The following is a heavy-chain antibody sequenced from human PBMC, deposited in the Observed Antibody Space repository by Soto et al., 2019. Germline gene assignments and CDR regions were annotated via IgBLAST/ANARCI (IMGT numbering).Heavy chain of an antibody. V-gene: IGHV3-66*01. D-gene: IGHD2-15*01. CDR2: IQSGGST. CDR1: GFTVSSNY. CDR3: ARGASLCSCPDY. Sequence: EVQLVESGGGLVQPGGSLRLSCAASGFTVSSNYMSWVRQAPGKGLEWVSVIQSGGSTYYADSVRCRFSISRNNAKNTLYLPMNSVRAEASAVYDCARGASLCSCPDYWRQGTLFTASS. J-gene: IGHJ4*02.